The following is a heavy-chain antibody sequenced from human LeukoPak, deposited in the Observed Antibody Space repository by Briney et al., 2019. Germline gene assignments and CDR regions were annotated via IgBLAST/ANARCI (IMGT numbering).Heavy chain of an antibody. Sequence: PGGSLRLSCARSGFTFSSDSINWVRQAREKGLEWVSHISRSGNTKHYVDSVKGRFTISRDNAKNSVYLQMNSLRNEDTAVYYCARDVTSVPTRWGQGTLVTVSS. CDR3: ARDVTSVPTR. CDR2: ISRSGNTK. J-gene: IGHJ4*02. V-gene: IGHV3-48*02. CDR1: GFTFSSDS. D-gene: IGHD4-17*01.